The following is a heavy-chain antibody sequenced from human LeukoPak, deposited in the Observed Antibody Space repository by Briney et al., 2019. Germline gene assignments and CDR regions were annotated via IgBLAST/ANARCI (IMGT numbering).Heavy chain of an antibody. CDR1: GFTFSAFA. CDR3: ARDYSGWSRDY. CDR2: ISTDSHYI. V-gene: IGHV3-21*01. D-gene: IGHD6-19*01. Sequence: GGSLRLSGAASGFTFSAFAMNWFRLPPGKGLEWVSSISTDSHYIHYADSVKGRFSTSRDNAKNALYLQMDSLRAEDTAVYFCARDYSGWSRDYWGQGTLVTVSS. J-gene: IGHJ4*02.